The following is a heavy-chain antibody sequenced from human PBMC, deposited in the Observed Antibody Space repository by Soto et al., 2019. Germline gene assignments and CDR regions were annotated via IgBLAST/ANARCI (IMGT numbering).Heavy chain of an antibody. V-gene: IGHV4-39*01. J-gene: IGHJ4*02. CDR3: AGQNMITFGGVIVKGGGFDY. CDR1: GGSISSSSYY. D-gene: IGHD3-16*02. CDR2: IYYSGST. Sequence: QLQLQESGPGLVKPSETLSLTCTVSGGSISSSSYYWGWIRQPPGKGLEWIGSIYYSGSTYYNPSLKSRVTISANTSKNRFSLKLSSVTAADTAVYYGAGQNMITFGGVIVKGGGFDYWGQGTLVTVSS.